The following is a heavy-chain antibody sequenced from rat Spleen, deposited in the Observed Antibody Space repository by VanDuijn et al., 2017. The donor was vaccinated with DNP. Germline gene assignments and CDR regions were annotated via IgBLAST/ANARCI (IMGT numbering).Heavy chain of an antibody. CDR2: INKDSSTK. V-gene: IGHV4-2*01. CDR1: GFNFNDYW. D-gene: IGHD1-11*01. Sequence: EVKLVESGGGLVQPGRSLKLSCAASGFNFNDYWMGWVRQAPGKGLEWIGQINKDSSTKNYTPSLKDKFTISRDNAQNTLFLQMNKLGSEDTAIYYCAKGPNYGGYSDYFDYWGQGVMVTVSS. J-gene: IGHJ2*01. CDR3: AKGPNYGGYSDYFDY.